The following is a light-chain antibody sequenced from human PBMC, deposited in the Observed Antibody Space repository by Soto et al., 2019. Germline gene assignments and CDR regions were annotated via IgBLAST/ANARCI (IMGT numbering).Light chain of an antibody. CDR2: YDS. J-gene: IGLJ2*01. CDR1: NIGSKS. V-gene: IGLV3-21*04. Sequence: LTQPPSVSVAPGKTARITCGGNNIGSKSVHWYQQKPGQAPVLVIYYDSDRPSGIPERFSGSNSGNTATLTISRVEAGDEADYYCQVWDSSSDHPLFGGGTKLTVL. CDR3: QVWDSSSDHPL.